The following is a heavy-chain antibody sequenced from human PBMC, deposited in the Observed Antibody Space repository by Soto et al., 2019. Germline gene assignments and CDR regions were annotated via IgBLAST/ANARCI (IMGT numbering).Heavy chain of an antibody. CDR2: ISAYNGNT. CDR3: AREIRQLRYFDWSSSHDAFDI. D-gene: IGHD3-9*01. CDR1: GYTFTSYG. J-gene: IGHJ3*02. V-gene: IGHV1-18*01. Sequence: ASVKVSCKASGYTFTSYGISWVRQAPGQGLEWMGWISAYNGNTNYAQKLQGRVTMTTDTSTSTAYMELRSLRSDDTAVYYCAREIRQLRYFDWSSSHDAFDIWG.